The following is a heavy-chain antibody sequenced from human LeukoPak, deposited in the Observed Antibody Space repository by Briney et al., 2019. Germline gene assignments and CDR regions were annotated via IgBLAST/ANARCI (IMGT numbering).Heavy chain of an antibody. V-gene: IGHV3-23*01. J-gene: IGHJ6*02. CDR1: GFTFSSFA. CDR2: VSYTRVAT. Sequence: PGGSLRLSCAASGFTFSSFALSWVRQAPGKGLEWVSGVSYTRVATYYADSVKGRFTISRDDSQNILYLQMNGLRAEDTAVYFCVRDMDVWAQGTTVTVS. CDR3: VRDMDV.